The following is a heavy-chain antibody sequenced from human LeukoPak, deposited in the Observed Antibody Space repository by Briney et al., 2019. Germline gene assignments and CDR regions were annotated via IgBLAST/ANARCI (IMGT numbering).Heavy chain of an antibody. CDR2: ITGGGVA. D-gene: IGHD3/OR15-3a*01. Sequence: GGSLRLSCAASGFTFSNYCMMWVRQAPGKGLEWVSSITGGGVAYCVDSVKGRFTVSRDNSKNTLYLQINSLTAEDTAFYYCAKARGTGAVDWLDPWGQGTLVTVSS. J-gene: IGHJ5*02. CDR1: GFTFSNYC. CDR3: AKARGTGAVDWLDP. V-gene: IGHV3-23*01.